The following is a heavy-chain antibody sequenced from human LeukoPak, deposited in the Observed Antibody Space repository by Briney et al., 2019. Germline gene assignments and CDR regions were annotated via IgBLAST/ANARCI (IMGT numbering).Heavy chain of an antibody. D-gene: IGHD6-19*01. CDR3: AKVIGGYSSGQAGMDV. CDR1: GFTFSSYG. V-gene: IGHV3-30*18. CDR2: ISYDGSNK. J-gene: IGHJ6*02. Sequence: PGGSLRLSCAASGFTFSSYGMHWVRQAPGKGLEWVAVISYDGSNKYYADSVKGRFTISRDNSKNTLYLQMNSLRAEDTAVYYCAKVIGGYSSGQAGMDVWGQGTTVTVSS.